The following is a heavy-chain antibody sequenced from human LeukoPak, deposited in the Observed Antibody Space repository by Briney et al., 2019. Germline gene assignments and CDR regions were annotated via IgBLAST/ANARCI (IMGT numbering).Heavy chain of an antibody. CDR3: ARDGLSPARLWFGESEGWFDP. CDR1: GFTFSDYY. V-gene: IGHV3-11*01. Sequence: GGSLRLSCAASGFTFSDYYMSWIRQAPGKGLEWVSYISSSGSTIYYADSVKGRFTISRDNAKNSLYLQMNSLRAEDTAVYYCARDGLSPARLWFGESEGWFDPWGQGTLVTVSS. CDR2: ISSSGSTI. J-gene: IGHJ5*02. D-gene: IGHD3-10*01.